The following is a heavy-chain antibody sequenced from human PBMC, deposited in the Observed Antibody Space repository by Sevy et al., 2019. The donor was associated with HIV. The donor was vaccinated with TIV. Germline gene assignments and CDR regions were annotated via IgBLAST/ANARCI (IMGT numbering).Heavy chain of an antibody. CDR1: GFTVNSNY. V-gene: IGHV3-53*01. CDR3: ARDWNGLGYVDY. D-gene: IGHD1-1*01. J-gene: IGHJ4*02. Sequence: GGSLRLSCAASGFTVNSNYMTWVRQAPGKGLEWVSVIYSGGTTDYADSVKGRFTISRDNSKNTLYLQVNSLRADDTAVYYCARDWNGLGYVDYWGQGTLVTVSS. CDR2: IYSGGTT.